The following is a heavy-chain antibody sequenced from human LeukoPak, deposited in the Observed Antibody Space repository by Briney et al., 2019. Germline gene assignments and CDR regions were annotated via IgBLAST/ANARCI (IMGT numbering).Heavy chain of an antibody. V-gene: IGHV4-59*01. CDR3: ARDQGSWLFGP. CDR2: ISYSGST. Sequence: TSETLSLTCSVSGGSISSYYWSWIRQPPGEGLELIGYISYSGSTNYNPSLKSRVTISIDTSKNQFSLNLSSVTAADTAVYYCARDQGSWLFGPWGQGTLVTISS. J-gene: IGHJ5*02. CDR1: GGSISSYY. D-gene: IGHD1-26*01.